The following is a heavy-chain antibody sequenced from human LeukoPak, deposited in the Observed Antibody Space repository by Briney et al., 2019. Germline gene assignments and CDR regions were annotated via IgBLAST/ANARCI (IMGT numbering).Heavy chain of an antibody. CDR2: IHYSGNT. D-gene: IGHD3-10*01. Sequence: SETLSLTCTVSGGSISSSTYYWGWIRQPPGKGLEWIGSIHYSGNTYYNPSLKGRVTISLDTSKNQFSLKLNSVTAADTAVYYCARDPVFRWFDPWGQGTLVTVSS. CDR1: GGSISSSTYY. V-gene: IGHV4-39*07. J-gene: IGHJ5*02. CDR3: ARDPVFRWFDP.